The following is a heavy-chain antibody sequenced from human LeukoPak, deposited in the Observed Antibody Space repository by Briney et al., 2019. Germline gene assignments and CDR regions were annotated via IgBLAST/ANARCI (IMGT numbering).Heavy chain of an antibody. CDR1: GYSFTSYW. J-gene: IGHJ6*02. Sequence: GESPKISRKGSGYSFTSYWIGWVRQMPGKGLEWMGIIYPGDSDTRYSPSFQGQVTISADKSISTAYLQWSSLKASDTAMYYCARSPPYYDYGMGGWGQGTTVTVSS. CDR3: ARSPPYYDYGMGG. CDR2: IYPGDSDT. V-gene: IGHV5-51*01.